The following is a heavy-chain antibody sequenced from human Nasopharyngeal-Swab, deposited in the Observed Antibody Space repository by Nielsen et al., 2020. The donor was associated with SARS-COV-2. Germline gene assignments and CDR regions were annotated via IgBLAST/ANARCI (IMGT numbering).Heavy chain of an antibody. D-gene: IGHD2-8*01. V-gene: IGHV3-23*01. Sequence: GGSLRLSCAASGFSFSTHAMTWIRQAPGKGLEWVSSLGVVGGPTYYADSAKGRFTISSDKAKNTLYLQMNSLRAEDTALYYCVKDGYCTNGVCGFDAFDIWGRGTMVTVSS. J-gene: IGHJ3*02. CDR2: LGVVGGPT. CDR3: VKDGYCTNGVCGFDAFDI. CDR1: GFSFSTHA.